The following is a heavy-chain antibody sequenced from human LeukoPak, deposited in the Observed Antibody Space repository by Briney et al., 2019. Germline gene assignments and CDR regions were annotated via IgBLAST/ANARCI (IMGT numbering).Heavy chain of an antibody. J-gene: IGHJ4*02. V-gene: IGHV3-30-3*01. CDR2: MSSDGNEM. CDR3: VRESEYYFDHSASFDY. Sequence: GGSLRLSCAASGFTFTAYLIHWVRQAPGKGLEWVAVMSSDGNEMFYADSVKGRFTISRDNSKNTLYLKMNSLRAEDTAVYYCVRESEYYFDHSASFDYWGQGTLVTVSS. CDR1: GFTFTAYL. D-gene: IGHD3-22*01.